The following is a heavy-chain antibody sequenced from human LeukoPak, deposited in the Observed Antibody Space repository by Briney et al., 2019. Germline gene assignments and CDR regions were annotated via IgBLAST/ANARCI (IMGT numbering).Heavy chain of an antibody. Sequence: ASVKVSCKTSGYTFTSYDINWVRQATGQGLEWMGWINPNSGGTNYAQKFQGWVTMTRDTSISTAYMELSRLRSDDTAVYYCAREGFGSSGFDYWGQGTLVTVSS. CDR2: INPNSGGT. CDR3: AREGFGSSGFDY. CDR1: GYTFTSYD. V-gene: IGHV1-2*04. D-gene: IGHD6-19*01. J-gene: IGHJ4*02.